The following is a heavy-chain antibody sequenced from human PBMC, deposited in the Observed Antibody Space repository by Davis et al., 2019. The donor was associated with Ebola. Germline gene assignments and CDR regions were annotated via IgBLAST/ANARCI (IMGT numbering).Heavy chain of an antibody. J-gene: IGHJ6*02. CDR3: AIVGFTMVREIIDYYGMDV. CDR1: GGSISSYY. V-gene: IGHV4-59*01. Sequence: MPGGSLTLSCSVSGGSISSYYWSWIRQPPGKGLEWIGYIYYSGSTNSNPSLKSRVTISVDTSKNQFSLKLSSVTAADTAVYYCAIVGFTMVREIIDYYGMDVWGPGTTVTVSS. D-gene: IGHD3-10*01. CDR2: IYYSGST.